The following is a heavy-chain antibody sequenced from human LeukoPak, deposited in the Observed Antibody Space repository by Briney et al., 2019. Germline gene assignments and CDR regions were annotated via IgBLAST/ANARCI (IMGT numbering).Heavy chain of an antibody. CDR1: GGSISSYY. D-gene: IGHD3-3*01. V-gene: IGHV4-59*01. J-gene: IGHJ4*02. CDR2: IYYSGST. CDR3: ARVYRGVAPFY. Sequence: PSETLSLTCTVSGGSISSYYWSWIRQPPGKGLEWIGYIYYSGSTNYNPSLKSRVTISVDTSKNQFSLKLSSVTAADTAVYYCARVYRGVAPFYWGQGTLATVSS.